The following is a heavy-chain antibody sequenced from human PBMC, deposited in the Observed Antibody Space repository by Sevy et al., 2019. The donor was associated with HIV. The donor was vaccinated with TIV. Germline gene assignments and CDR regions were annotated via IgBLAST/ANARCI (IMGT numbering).Heavy chain of an antibody. CDR3: AKEDCSGGSWYGGFDY. D-gene: IGHD2-15*01. CDR1: GFTFSSHA. Sequence: GGSLRLSCAASGFTFSSHAMSWVRQAPGKGLEWVSAISGSGGMTYYADSVKGRFTISRDNSKNTLYLQMGSLRAEDTAVYYCAKEDCSGGSWYGGFDYWGQGALVTVSS. J-gene: IGHJ4*02. V-gene: IGHV3-23*01. CDR2: ISGSGGMT.